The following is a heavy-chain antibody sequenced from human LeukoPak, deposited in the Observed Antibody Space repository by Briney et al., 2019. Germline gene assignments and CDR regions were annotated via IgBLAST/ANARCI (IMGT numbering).Heavy chain of an antibody. J-gene: IGHJ4*02. V-gene: IGHV3-74*01. CDR2: INSDGSST. CDR1: GFTFSSYW. CDR3: AMARGAIGSFDY. D-gene: IGHD3-10*01. Sequence: PGGSLRLSCAASGFTFSSYWMHWVRQAPGKGLVWVSRINSDGSSTSYADSVKGRFTISRDNAKNTLYLQMNSLRAEDTAVYYCAMARGAIGSFDYWGQGTLVTVSS.